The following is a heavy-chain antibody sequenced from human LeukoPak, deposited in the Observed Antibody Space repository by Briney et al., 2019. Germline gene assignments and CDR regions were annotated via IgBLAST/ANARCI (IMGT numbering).Heavy chain of an antibody. D-gene: IGHD4/OR15-4a*01. V-gene: IGHV1-18*01. CDR3: ASGAQTSSAYYYYYYYMHV. CDR2: ISAYNGNT. Sequence: ASVKVSCKASGYTFTSYGISWVRQAPGHGLEWMGWISAYNGNTNYAQKLQGRVTMTTNTSTSTAYMELRRLRSDDTAVYYCASGAQTSSAYYYYYYYMHVWAKETTVTVSS. CDR1: GYTFTSYG. J-gene: IGHJ6*03.